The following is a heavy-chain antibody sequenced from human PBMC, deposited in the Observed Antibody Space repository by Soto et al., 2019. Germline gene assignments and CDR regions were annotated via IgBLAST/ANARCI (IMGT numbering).Heavy chain of an antibody. V-gene: IGHV3-23*01. CDR3: AKRSEGFDV. CDR2: ISDSGGSA. Sequence: EVQLLESGGGLVQPGGSLRLSCAASGFTFSNFAMSWVRQAPGKGLEWVSGISDSGGSASYADSVKGRFTISRDNSKNTLYLQMNSLRAEDTAVYYCAKRSEGFDVWGQGTMVTVSS. J-gene: IGHJ3*01. CDR1: GFTFSNFA.